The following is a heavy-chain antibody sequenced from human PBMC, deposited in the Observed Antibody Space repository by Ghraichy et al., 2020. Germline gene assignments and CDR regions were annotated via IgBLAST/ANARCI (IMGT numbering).Heavy chain of an antibody. CDR2: IKQDGGEK. Sequence: LSLTCAASGFTFSSYWMSWVRQAPGKGLEWVANIKQDGGEKYYVDSVKGRFTISRDNAKNSLYLQMNSLRAEDTAIYYCARNRGSYDHYYGMDVWGQGTTVTVSS. V-gene: IGHV3-7*01. CDR3: ARNRGSYDHYYGMDV. D-gene: IGHD1-26*01. J-gene: IGHJ6*02. CDR1: GFTFSSYW.